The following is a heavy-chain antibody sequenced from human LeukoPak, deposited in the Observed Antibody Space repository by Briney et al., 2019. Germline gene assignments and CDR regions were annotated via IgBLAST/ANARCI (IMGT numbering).Heavy chain of an antibody. CDR3: AKGYYDILTDYFHNWFNP. D-gene: IGHD3-9*01. V-gene: IGHV3-23*01. CDR1: GFTFSIYA. Sequence: PGGSLRLSSAASGFTFSIYAVSCVRHAPGVGLEWVSTISGRGGSTFYADSVKGRFTISRDNSENTLYLQMNTLRADDTAVYYCAKGYYDILTDYFHNWFNPWGQGTLVIVSS. CDR2: ISGRGGST. J-gene: IGHJ5*02.